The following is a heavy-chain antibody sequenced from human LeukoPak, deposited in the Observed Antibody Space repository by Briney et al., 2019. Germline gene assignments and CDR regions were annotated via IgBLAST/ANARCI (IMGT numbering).Heavy chain of an antibody. Sequence: GGSLRLSCAASGFTFSSDWMHWVRQAPGKGLVWVSRINRNGRSTTYADSVKGRFTISRDNAKNTLYLQMNSLRAEDTAVYYCARHPYDILTGPSFDYWGQGTLVTVSS. CDR2: INRNGRST. J-gene: IGHJ4*02. V-gene: IGHV3-74*01. CDR1: GFTFSSDW. D-gene: IGHD3-9*01. CDR3: ARHPYDILTGPSFDY.